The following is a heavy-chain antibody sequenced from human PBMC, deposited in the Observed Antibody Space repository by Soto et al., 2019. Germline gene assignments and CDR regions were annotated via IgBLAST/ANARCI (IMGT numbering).Heavy chain of an antibody. CDR3: ARAGCDGCSCVTLVGLRYGMDV. Sequence: QVQLVESGGGVVQPGRSLRLSCAASGFTFSSYAMYWFRQAPDKGLEWVAVISYDGNNKYYADSVKGRFTISRDNSKNTLYLQMNSLRAEDTAVYYCARAGCDGCSCVTLVGLRYGMDVWGQGTTVTVSS. D-gene: IGHD2-15*01. CDR2: ISYDGNNK. J-gene: IGHJ6*02. V-gene: IGHV3-30-3*01. CDR1: GFTFSSYA.